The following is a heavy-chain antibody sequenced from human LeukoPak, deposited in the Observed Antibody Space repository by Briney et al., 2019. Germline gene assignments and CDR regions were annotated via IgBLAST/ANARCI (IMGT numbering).Heavy chain of an antibody. CDR2: INSDGSST. CDR1: GFTFSSYA. V-gene: IGHV3-74*01. J-gene: IGHJ4*02. CDR3: ARPLPHCSGGSCYAY. Sequence: GGSLRLSCAASGFTFSSYAMSWVRQAPGKGLVWVSRINSDGSSTSYADSVKGRFTISRDNAKNTLYLQMNSLRAEDTAVYYCARPLPHCSGGSCYAYWGQGTLVTVSS. D-gene: IGHD2-15*01.